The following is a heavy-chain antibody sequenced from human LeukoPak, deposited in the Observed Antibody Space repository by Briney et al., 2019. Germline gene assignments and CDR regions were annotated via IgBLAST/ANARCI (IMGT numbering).Heavy chain of an antibody. CDR1: GFTFSSYW. Sequence: GGSLRLSCAASGFTFSSYWMSWVRQAPGKGLEWVANIKQDGSEKYYVDSLKGRFTISRDNAKNSLYLQMNSLRAEDTAVYYCAREGRSTSCYYYGVCYGENDYWGQGTLVTVSS. CDR2: IKQDGSEK. V-gene: IGHV3-7*01. D-gene: IGHD2-8*01. CDR3: AREGRSTSCYYYGVCYGENDY. J-gene: IGHJ4*02.